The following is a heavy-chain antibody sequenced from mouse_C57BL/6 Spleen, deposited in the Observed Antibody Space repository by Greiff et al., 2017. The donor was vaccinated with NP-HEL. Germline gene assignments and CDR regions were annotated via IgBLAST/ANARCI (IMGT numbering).Heavy chain of an antibody. CDR3: ASLLITTVVAMDY. CDR1: GFTFSDYG. D-gene: IGHD1-1*01. CDR2: ISSGSSTI. V-gene: IGHV5-17*01. J-gene: IGHJ4*01. Sequence: EVHLVESGGGLVKPGGSLKLSCAASGFTFSDYGMHWVRQAPEKGLEWVAYISSGSSTIYYADTVKGRFTISRDNAKNTLFLQMTSLRSEDTAMYYCASLLITTVVAMDYWGQGTSVTVSS.